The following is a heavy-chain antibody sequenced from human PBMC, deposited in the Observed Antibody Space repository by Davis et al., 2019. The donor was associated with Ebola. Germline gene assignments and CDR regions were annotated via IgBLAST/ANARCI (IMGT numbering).Heavy chain of an antibody. D-gene: IGHD6-19*01. CDR3: TSTGSGWYVGEFDY. V-gene: IGHV3-49*03. Sequence: GGSLRLSCTASGFTSGDYAMSWFRQAPGKGLEWVGFIRSKAYGGTTEYAASVKGRFTISRDDSKSIAYLQMNSLKTEDTAVYYCTSTGSGWYVGEFDYWGQGTLVTVSS. J-gene: IGHJ4*02. CDR1: GFTSGDYA. CDR2: IRSKAYGGTT.